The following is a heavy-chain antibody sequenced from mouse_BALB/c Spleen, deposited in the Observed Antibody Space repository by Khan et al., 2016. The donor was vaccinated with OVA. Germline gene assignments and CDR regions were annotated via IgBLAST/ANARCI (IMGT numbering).Heavy chain of an antibody. CDR3: ARDGAYYRNDGGCAY. CDR2: INPSSGYT. V-gene: IGHV1-4*01. J-gene: IGHJ3*01. D-gene: IGHD2-14*01. Sequence: QVQLKQSGAELARPGASVKMSCKASGYTFTSYTIHWIKQRPGQGLEWIGYINPSSGYTNYNQKFKDKATLTADKSSTTAYMQLSSLTSDDSAVYYCARDGAYYRNDGGCAYGGQGTLVTVSA. CDR1: GYTFTSYT.